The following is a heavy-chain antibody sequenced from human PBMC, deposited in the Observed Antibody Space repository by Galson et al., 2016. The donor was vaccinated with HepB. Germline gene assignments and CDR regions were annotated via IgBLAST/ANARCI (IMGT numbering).Heavy chain of an antibody. J-gene: IGHJ4*02. Sequence: SLRLSCAASGFTFSSYAMSWVRQTPEKGLEWVSTISDSGGSTYYADSVKGRFIISRDNSKDSLYLQMNSLRVEDTAVYYCARGEYSSGWGTDYWGQGTLVTVSS. CDR1: GFTFSSYA. CDR3: ARGEYSSGWGTDY. V-gene: IGHV3-23*01. D-gene: IGHD6-19*01. CDR2: ISDSGGST.